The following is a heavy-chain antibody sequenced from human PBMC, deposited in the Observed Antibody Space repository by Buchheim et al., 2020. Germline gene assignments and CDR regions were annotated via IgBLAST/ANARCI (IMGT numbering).Heavy chain of an antibody. D-gene: IGHD1-26*01. Sequence: EVQLVESGGGLVQPGGSLRLPCAASGFTFRSYWMHWVRQAPGMGLVWVSRINRDGSNTNYADSVKGRFTISRDNAKNTLYLQMNSLRGEDTAVYYCAKDSLPLVGATHFDYWGQGTL. CDR2: INRDGSNT. V-gene: IGHV3-74*01. CDR3: AKDSLPLVGATHFDY. CDR1: GFTFRSYW. J-gene: IGHJ4*02.